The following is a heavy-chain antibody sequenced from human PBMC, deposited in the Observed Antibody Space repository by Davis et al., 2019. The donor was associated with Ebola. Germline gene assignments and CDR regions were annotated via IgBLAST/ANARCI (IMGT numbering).Heavy chain of an antibody. Sequence: PSETLSLTCAVYGGSFSGYYWSWIRQPPGKGLEWIGEINHSGSTNYNPSLKSRVTISVDTSKNQFSLKLSSVTAADTAVYYCARADTSMATGYWGQGTLVTVSS. D-gene: IGHD5-18*01. CDR2: INHSGST. CDR1: GGSFSGYY. CDR3: ARADTSMATGY. J-gene: IGHJ4*02. V-gene: IGHV4-34*01.